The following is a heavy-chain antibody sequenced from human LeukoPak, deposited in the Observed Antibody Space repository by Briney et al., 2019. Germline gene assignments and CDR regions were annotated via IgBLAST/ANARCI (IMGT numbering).Heavy chain of an antibody. D-gene: IGHD3-3*01. CDR1: GFTFSSYA. J-gene: IGHJ6*03. Sequence: PGGSLRLSCAASGFTFSSYAMHWVRQAPGKGLEWVAVISYDGSNKYYADSVKGRFTISRDNSKNTLYLQMNSLRAEDTAVYYCARDVYNGDFWSGYSMDVWGKGTTVTVSS. V-gene: IGHV3-30*01. CDR3: ARDVYNGDFWSGYSMDV. CDR2: ISYDGSNK.